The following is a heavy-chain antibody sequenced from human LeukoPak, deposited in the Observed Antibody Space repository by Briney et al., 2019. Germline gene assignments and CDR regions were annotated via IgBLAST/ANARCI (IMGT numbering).Heavy chain of an antibody. D-gene: IGHD4-17*01. V-gene: IGHV1-18*01. J-gene: IGHJ6*03. CDR2: ISAYNGDT. Sequence: ASVKVSCKASGYTYSSYGISWVRQTPGQGLEWMGWISAYNGDTHYAQKFQGRVTMTTETSTSTAYMELRSLRSDDTAVYYCARRGGKNYGDYVVYDKYMDVWGTGTTVTVSS. CDR3: ARRGGKNYGDYVVYDKYMDV. CDR1: GYTYSSYG.